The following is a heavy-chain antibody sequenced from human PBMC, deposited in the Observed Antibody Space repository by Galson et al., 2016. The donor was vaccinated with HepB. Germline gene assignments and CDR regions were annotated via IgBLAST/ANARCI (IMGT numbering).Heavy chain of an antibody. V-gene: IGHV3-23*01. D-gene: IGHD3-22*01. J-gene: IGHJ4*02. CDR2: ISGGGGRT. CDR1: GFPFNNYA. Sequence: SLRLSCATSGFPFNNYAMSWVRQVPGKGLEWVTGISGGGGRTNYADSVKGRFAISRDNSRYTLSLQMNSLRAEDTAVYYCASGYYYDSSGYYSDFWGQGTLVTVST. CDR3: ASGYYYDSSGYYSDF.